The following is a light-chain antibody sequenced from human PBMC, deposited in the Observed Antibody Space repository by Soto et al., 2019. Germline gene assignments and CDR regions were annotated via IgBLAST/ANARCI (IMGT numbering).Light chain of an antibody. CDR2: DVS. Sequence: IQMTQSPSTLSAFIGDRVNIPCRASQSLDNCLAWYQQKPGKAPKLLIYDVSSLESGVPSRFSGSGSGTEGTITISSLKNDDGATYDCQHSNSYSEAFGQGTKVDIK. CDR1: QSLDNC. V-gene: IGKV1-5*01. J-gene: IGKJ1*01. CDR3: QHSNSYSEA.